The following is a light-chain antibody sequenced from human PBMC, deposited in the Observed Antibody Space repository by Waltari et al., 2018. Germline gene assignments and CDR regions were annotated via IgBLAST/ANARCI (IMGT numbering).Light chain of an antibody. V-gene: IGLV1-40*01. CDR2: GSS. J-gene: IGLJ3*02. Sequence: QSVLTQPPSVSGAPGQRVTISCTGSGSNLGAGYDVHWYQPLPRAAPKLLIYGSSTRPLGVPDLFFGSTSGTSASLAITGLQAEDEADYYCQSYDTSLSVVFGGGTKLTVL. CDR1: GSNLGAGYD. CDR3: QSYDTSLSVV.